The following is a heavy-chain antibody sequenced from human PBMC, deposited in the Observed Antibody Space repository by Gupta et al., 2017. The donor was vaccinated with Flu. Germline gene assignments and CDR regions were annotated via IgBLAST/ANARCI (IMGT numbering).Heavy chain of an antibody. V-gene: IGHV4-34*01. CDR3: ARAFARLKTTNSSGANGYFDY. Sequence: QVQLQQWGAGLLKPSETLSLTCAVYGGSFSGYYWSWIRQPPGKGLEWIGEINHSGSTNYNPSLKSRVTISVDTSKNQFSLKLSSVTAADTAVYYCARAFARLKTTNSSGANGYFDYWGQGTLVTVSS. CDR2: INHSGST. D-gene: IGHD6-19*01. CDR1: GGSFSGYY. J-gene: IGHJ4*02.